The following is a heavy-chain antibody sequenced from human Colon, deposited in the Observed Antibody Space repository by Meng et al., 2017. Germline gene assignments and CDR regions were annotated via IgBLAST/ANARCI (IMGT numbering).Heavy chain of an antibody. J-gene: IGHJ4*02. D-gene: IGHD3-3*01. Sequence: VPLGESGGGLVQPGGALRLSCAVSGFSVSSDFMIWVRQAPGKGLEWVSMIHSSAGTFFADSVKGRFTVSTDNSKNTLYLQMISLRIEDTAVYHCANRFVWGLGTLVTVSS. CDR3: ANRFV. CDR2: IHSSAGT. V-gene: IGHV3-66*02. CDR1: GFSVSSDF.